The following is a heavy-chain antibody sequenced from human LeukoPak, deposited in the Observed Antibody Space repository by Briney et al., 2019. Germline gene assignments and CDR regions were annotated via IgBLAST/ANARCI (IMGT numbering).Heavy chain of an antibody. CDR2: IIPIFGTA. V-gene: IGHV1-69*06. CDR3: AREERYCSGGSCYFGY. J-gene: IGHJ4*02. Sequence: SVKVSCKAPGGTFSSYAISRVRQAPGQGLEWMGGIIPIFGTANYAQKFQGRVTITADKSTSTAYVELSSLRSEDTAVYYCAREERYCSGGSCYFGYWGQGTLVSVSS. CDR1: GGTFSSYA. D-gene: IGHD2-15*01.